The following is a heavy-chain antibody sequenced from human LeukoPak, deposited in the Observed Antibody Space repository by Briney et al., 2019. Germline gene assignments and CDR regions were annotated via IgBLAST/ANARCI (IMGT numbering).Heavy chain of an antibody. D-gene: IGHD6-13*01. CDR2: INGGGVIT. CDR1: GFTFSNYA. CDR3: VKDEPGSSWYR. V-gene: IGHV3-23*01. Sequence: GGSLRLSCAVSGFTFSNYAMNWVRQAPGKGLELVSAINGGGVITHYADSVKGRFTISRDNSKNTLYLQMNRLRAEDTAVYYCVKDEPGSSWYRWGQGTLVTVSS. J-gene: IGHJ4*02.